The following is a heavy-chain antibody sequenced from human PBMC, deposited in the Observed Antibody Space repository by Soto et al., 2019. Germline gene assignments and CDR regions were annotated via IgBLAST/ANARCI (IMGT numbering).Heavy chain of an antibody. J-gene: IGHJ4*02. D-gene: IGHD4-4*01. Sequence: SGTLSLTCSVSGASLSAHPWIWFRQPPGKGLEWIGYVHNNGDTNSNPSLKSRVTTSLDTSKNQLSLELSSVTAADTAVYYCARLLATVGSDYWGKGTLVTVSS. CDR3: ARLLATVGSDY. CDR2: VHNNGDT. CDR1: GASLSAHP. V-gene: IGHV4-59*08.